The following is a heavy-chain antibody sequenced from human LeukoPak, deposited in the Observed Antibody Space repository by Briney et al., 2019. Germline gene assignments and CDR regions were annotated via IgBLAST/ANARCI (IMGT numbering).Heavy chain of an antibody. Sequence: SETLSLTCIVSGGSISSGGYYWSWIRQHPGKGLEWIGYIYYSGSTYYNPSLKSRVTISVDTSKNQFSLKLSSVTAADTAVYYCARLPGSRRYYYYMDVWGKGTRSPSP. J-gene: IGHJ6*03. D-gene: IGHD6-25*01. CDR1: GGSISSGGYY. V-gene: IGHV4-31*03. CDR2: IYYSGST. CDR3: ARLPGSRRYYYYMDV.